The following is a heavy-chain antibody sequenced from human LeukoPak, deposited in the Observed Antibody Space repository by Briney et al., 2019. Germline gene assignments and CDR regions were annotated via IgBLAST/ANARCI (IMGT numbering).Heavy chain of an antibody. CDR2: VNRXGXET. CDR3: ARNNGMDV. CDR1: GFALSSHW. V-gene: IGHV3-7*03. J-gene: IGHJ6*02. Sequence: GGSLRLSCAASGFALSSHWMTWVRQVPGRGPEWVANVNRXGXETXXXXSVKGRFTISKDNAKNSLYLQMNSLRAEDTALYHCARNNGMDVWGQGTTVIVSS.